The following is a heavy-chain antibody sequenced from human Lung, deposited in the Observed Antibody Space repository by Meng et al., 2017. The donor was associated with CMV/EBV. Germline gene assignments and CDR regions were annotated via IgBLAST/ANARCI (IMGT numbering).Heavy chain of an antibody. D-gene: IGHD1-26*01. J-gene: IGHJ6*02. V-gene: IGHV3-15*01. Sequence: SXAASGFTFSNAWMSWVRQAPGKGLEWVGRIKSKTDGGTTDYAAPVKGRFTISKDDSKNTLYLQMNSLKTEDTAVYYCTTVLGTSYPYGMDVWGQGTXVTVSS. CDR2: IKSKTDGGTT. CDR1: GFTFSNAW. CDR3: TTVLGTSYPYGMDV.